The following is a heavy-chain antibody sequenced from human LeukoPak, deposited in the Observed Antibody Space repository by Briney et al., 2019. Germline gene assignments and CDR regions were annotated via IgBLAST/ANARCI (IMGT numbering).Heavy chain of an antibody. J-gene: IGHJ2*01. CDR1: GFTFSIYA. V-gene: IGHV3-23*01. Sequence: GGSLRLSCAASGFTFSIYAMSWVRQAPGKGLEWVSAISRSDSSTYYADSVKGRFTISRDNSKNTLYLQMNSLRAEDTAVYYCATLGGDCSGGSCGLWGRGTLVTVSS. CDR2: ISRSDSST. CDR3: ATLGGDCSGGSCGL. D-gene: IGHD2-15*01.